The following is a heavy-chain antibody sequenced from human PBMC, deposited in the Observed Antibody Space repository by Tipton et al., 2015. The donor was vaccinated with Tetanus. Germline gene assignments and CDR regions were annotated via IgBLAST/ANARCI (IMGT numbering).Heavy chain of an antibody. CDR3: ARDQARGARGWNYFDY. D-gene: IGHD1-26*01. CDR1: GGSISGGRYY. CDR2: IYSSGST. Sequence: TLSLTCTVSGGSISGGRYYWSWIRQRPGKGLEWIGDIYSSGSTYSDPSLKGRVTISVDTSKNQFSLRLNSVTAADPAVYYCARDQARGARGWNYFDYWGLGTLVTVSS. J-gene: IGHJ4*02. V-gene: IGHV4-31*03.